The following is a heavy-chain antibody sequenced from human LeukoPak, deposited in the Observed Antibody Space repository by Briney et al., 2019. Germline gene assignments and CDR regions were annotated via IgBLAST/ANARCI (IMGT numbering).Heavy chain of an antibody. CDR3: AKDELLWFGEFDAFDI. J-gene: IGHJ3*02. CDR2: ISYDGSNK. Sequence: GGSLRLSCAASGFTFSSYGMHWVRQAPGKGLDWVAVISYDGSNKYYVDSVKGRFTISRDNSKNMLYLQTNSLRAEDTAVYYCAKDELLWFGEFDAFDIWGQGTMVTVSS. CDR1: GFTFSSYG. D-gene: IGHD3-10*01. V-gene: IGHV3-30*18.